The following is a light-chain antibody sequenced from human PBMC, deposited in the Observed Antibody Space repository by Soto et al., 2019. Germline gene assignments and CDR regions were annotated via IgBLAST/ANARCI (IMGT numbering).Light chain of an antibody. CDR3: QQSNSYSNT. Sequence: DIQMTQSPSTLSASVGDRVTITCRASQSISSWLAWYQQKPGKASKLLIYKASSLESGVPSRFSGSGSGTEFTLTISSLQPDDFATYYCQQSNSYSNTFGQGTKLEIK. CDR1: QSISSW. CDR2: KAS. V-gene: IGKV1-5*03. J-gene: IGKJ2*01.